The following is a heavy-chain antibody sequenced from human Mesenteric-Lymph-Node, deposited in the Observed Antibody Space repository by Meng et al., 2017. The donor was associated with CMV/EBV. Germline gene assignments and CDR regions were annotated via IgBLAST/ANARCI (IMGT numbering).Heavy chain of an antibody. V-gene: IGHV1-3*01. Sequence: VSCKASGYTFTNYAIHWVRQAPGQRLEWMGWINAGNDNTKYSQEFQGRVTITRDTSATTAYMELSSLGSEDTAVYYCARWLWGSGVDYWGQGTLVTVSS. CDR1: GYTFTNYA. CDR3: ARWLWGSGVDY. CDR2: INAGNDNT. D-gene: IGHD3-10*01. J-gene: IGHJ4*02.